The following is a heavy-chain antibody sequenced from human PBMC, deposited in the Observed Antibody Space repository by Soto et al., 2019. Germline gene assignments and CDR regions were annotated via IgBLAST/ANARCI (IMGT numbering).Heavy chain of an antibody. CDR2: IIPIFGTA. D-gene: IGHD2-15*01. CDR1: GGTFSSYA. CDR3: ARRRGGSLVVAATSSWFDP. V-gene: IGHV1-69*01. Sequence: QVQLVQSGAEVKKPGSSVKVSCKASGGTFSSYAISWVRQAPGQGLEWMGGIIPIFGTANYAQKFQGRVKITADESTSKAYMELISLRSEDTAVYYCARRRGGSLVVAATSSWFDPWGQGTLVTVSS. J-gene: IGHJ5*02.